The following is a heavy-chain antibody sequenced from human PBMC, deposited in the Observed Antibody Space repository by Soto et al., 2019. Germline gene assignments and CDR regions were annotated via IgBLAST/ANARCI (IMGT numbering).Heavy chain of an antibody. D-gene: IGHD3-22*01. CDR3: ARAYDDRSGYAVDP. CDR2: IYKGGSI. Sequence: PSETLSLTCRVSGGSISNDYWTWIRQPPGKGLEWIGYIYKGGSINYNPSLKSRVTISVDTSNNQFSLKLSSVTAADTAVYYCARAYDDRSGYAVDPWGQGTLVTVSS. CDR1: GGSISNDY. J-gene: IGHJ5*02. V-gene: IGHV4-4*09.